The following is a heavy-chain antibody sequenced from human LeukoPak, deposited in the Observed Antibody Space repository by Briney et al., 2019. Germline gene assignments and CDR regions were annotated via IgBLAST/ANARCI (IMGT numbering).Heavy chain of an antibody. J-gene: IGHJ4*02. D-gene: IGHD3-10*01. CDR3: ARDFYYGSGRFDY. CDR2: ISSNGTTR. CDR1: GFTFRTYS. V-gene: IGHV3-48*04. Sequence: GGSLRLSCAASGFTFRTYSMNWVRQAPGKGLEWVSYISSNGTTRYYADSVKGRFTISRDNAKNSLYLQMNSLRAEDTAIYYCARDFYYGSGRFDYWGQGTLVTVSS.